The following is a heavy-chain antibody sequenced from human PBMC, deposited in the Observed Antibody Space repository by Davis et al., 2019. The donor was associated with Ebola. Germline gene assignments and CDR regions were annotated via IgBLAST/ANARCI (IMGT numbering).Heavy chain of an antibody. CDR3: AREMRRAYGQIDL. D-gene: IGHD3-10*01. V-gene: IGHV3-21*01. Sequence: GESLKISCAASGFPFDGYHMNWVRQTPGKGLQWVATISSSGGFLHYADSVKGRFTVSRDNAKNSLYLEMNNLRDEDTALYYCAREMRRAYGQIDLWGQGTLVIVSS. CDR1: GFPFDGYH. CDR2: ISSSGGFL. J-gene: IGHJ5*02.